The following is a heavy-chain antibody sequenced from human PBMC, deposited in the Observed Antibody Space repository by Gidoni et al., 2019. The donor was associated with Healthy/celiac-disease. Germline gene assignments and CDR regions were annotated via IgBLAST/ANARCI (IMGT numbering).Heavy chain of an antibody. V-gene: IGHV5-51*01. Sequence: EVQLVQSGAEVKKPGEARKISCKGSGYSCTSYWIGWGRQMPGKGLEGMGIIYPGDSDTRYSPFFHGQVTISADKSISTSYLQWSSLKASDTAMYYCARGVVVAATDAFDIWCQVTMVTVSS. D-gene: IGHD2-15*01. CDR3: ARGVVVAATDAFDI. CDR1: GYSCTSYW. J-gene: IGHJ3*02. CDR2: IYPGDSDT.